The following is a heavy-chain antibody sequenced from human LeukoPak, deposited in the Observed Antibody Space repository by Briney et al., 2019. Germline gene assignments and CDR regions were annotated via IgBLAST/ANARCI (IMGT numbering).Heavy chain of an antibody. Sequence: PSETLSLTCVVSGGAMSSSYWSWIRQPPGKGLEWIGEIYHSGSTNYNPSLKTRVTISVGKSKNQFSLKLSSVTAADTAVYYCARASHDYGDYSHFGYWGQGTLVTVSS. CDR3: ARASHDYGDYSHFGY. CDR2: IYHSGST. J-gene: IGHJ4*02. V-gene: IGHV4-59*12. CDR1: GGAMSSSY. D-gene: IGHD4-17*01.